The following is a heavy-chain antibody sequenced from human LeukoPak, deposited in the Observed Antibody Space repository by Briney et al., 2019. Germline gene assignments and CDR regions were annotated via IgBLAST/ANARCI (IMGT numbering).Heavy chain of an antibody. Sequence: SETLSLTCTVSGGSVISGSYYWSWIRQPPGKGLEWIGYVSHSGNTNYNPSLKSRVTISVDTSKNQFSLKLSSVTAADTAVYYCARLTTSDYYFDYWGQGTLVTVSS. V-gene: IGHV4-61*01. CDR3: ARLTTSDYYFDY. J-gene: IGHJ4*02. CDR2: VSHSGNT. CDR1: GGSVISGSYY. D-gene: IGHD1-1*01.